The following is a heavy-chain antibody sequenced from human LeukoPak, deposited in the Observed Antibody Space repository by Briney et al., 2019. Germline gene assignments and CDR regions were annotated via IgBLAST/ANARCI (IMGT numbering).Heavy chain of an antibody. CDR1: GGSISTYY. D-gene: IGHD3-16*01. CDR3: AKDGGGFAP. Sequence: SETLSLTCTVSGGSISTYYWSWVRQPPGKGLEWIGYTYYSGGTNYNPSLKSRVSISIDTSKNQFSLKLNSVTAADTAVYYCAKDGGGFAPWGQGTLVTVSS. V-gene: IGHV4-59*01. CDR2: TYYSGGT. J-gene: IGHJ5*02.